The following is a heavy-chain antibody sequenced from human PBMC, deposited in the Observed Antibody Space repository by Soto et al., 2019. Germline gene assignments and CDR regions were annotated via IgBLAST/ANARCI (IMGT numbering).Heavy chain of an antibody. J-gene: IGHJ4*02. D-gene: IGHD4-17*01. CDR3: ARTTTVTTIDY. CDR2: ILHSGST. Sequence: SETLSLTCTVSGGSISSGGYYWTWIRQHPGKGLEWIGNILHSGSTYYNPSLKSRLTISIDTSKNQFCLKLSSVTAADTAVYFCARTTTVTTIDYWGQGTLVTVSS. V-gene: IGHV4-31*03. CDR1: GGSISSGGYY.